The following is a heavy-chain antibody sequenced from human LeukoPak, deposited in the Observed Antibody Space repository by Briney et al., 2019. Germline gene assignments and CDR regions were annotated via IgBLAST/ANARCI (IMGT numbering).Heavy chain of an antibody. CDR2: IDQDGSGK. J-gene: IGHJ4*02. D-gene: IGHD6-13*01. CDR1: GFIFSRYW. V-gene: IGHV3-7*01. CDR3: VRDQGAAGDY. Sequence: GGSLRLSCAASGFIFSRYWMTWVRQAPGKGLEWVANIDQDGSGKLYVDSVKGRFTISRDNAKNSLYLQLNSLRAEDTAMYYCVRDQGAAGDYWGQGTLVFVSS.